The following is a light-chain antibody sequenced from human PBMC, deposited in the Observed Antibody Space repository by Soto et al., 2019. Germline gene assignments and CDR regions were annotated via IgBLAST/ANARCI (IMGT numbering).Light chain of an antibody. CDR1: SNTIGGYNV. J-gene: IGLJ1*01. Sequence: QSALTQPASVSGSPGQSITISCTGTSNTIGGYNVVSWYQQHPGTAPKVIIYEGIKRPSGVSNRFSGSISGSTASLTISGLQAEDEADYYCCSYVGATTDVFGTGTKVTVL. CDR2: EGI. CDR3: CSYVGATTDV. V-gene: IGLV2-23*01.